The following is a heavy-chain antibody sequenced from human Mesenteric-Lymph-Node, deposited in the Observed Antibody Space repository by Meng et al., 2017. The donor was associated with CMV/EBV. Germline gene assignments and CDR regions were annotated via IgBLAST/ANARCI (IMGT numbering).Heavy chain of an antibody. J-gene: IGHJ4*02. CDR3: ARDSGSYHY. CDR2: ITASGDRI. Sequence: GESLKISCAASGFTVSSNYMSWVRQAPGKGLEWVSGITASGDRIYYADSVKGRFTISRDNSKNTLYLQMNSLRAEDTALYYCARDSGSYHYWGQGTLVTVSS. V-gene: IGHV3-53*01. CDR1: GFTVSSNY. D-gene: IGHD1-26*01.